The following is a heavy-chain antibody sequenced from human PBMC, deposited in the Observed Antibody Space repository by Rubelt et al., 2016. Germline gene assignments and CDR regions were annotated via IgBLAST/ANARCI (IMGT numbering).Heavy chain of an antibody. CDR3: ALGDHSGTPIDY. Sequence: QVQLQESGPGLVKPSETLSLTCTVSGGSISTYYWSWIRQPPGKGLEWIGEINHSGSTNYNPSLKSRVTISVETAKNQFSRKLSSVTAADTAVYYCALGDHSGTPIDYWGQGTVVTVSS. D-gene: IGHD1-1*01. CDR2: INHSGST. V-gene: IGHV4-59*12. CDR1: GGSISTYY. J-gene: IGHJ4*02.